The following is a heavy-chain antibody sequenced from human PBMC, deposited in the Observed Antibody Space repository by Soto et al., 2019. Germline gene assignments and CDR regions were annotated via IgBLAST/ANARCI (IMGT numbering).Heavy chain of an antibody. CDR3: AREPPYYYDSSGYYPNWFDP. V-gene: IGHV1-69*06. CDR2: IIPIFGTA. J-gene: IGHJ5*02. CDR1: GGTFSSYA. Sequence: GASVKVSCKASGGTFSSYAISWVRQAPGQGLEWMGGIIPIFGTANYAQKFQGRATITADKSTSTAYMELSSLRSEDTAVYYCAREPPYYYDSSGYYPNWFDPWGQGTLVTVSS. D-gene: IGHD3-22*01.